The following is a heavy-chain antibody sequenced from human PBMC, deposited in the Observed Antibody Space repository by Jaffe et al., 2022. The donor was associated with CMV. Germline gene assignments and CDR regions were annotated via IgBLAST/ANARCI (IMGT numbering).Heavy chain of an antibody. CDR3: AAQLWLTPFDY. Sequence: QMQLVQSGPEVKKPGTSVKVSCKASGFTFTSSAVQWVRQARGQRLEWIGWIVVGSGNTNYAQKFQERVTITRDMSTSTAYMELSSLRSEDTAVYYCAAQLWLTPFDYWGQGTLVTVSS. CDR2: IVVGSGNT. D-gene: IGHD5-18*01. V-gene: IGHV1-58*01. CDR1: GFTFTSSA. J-gene: IGHJ4*02.